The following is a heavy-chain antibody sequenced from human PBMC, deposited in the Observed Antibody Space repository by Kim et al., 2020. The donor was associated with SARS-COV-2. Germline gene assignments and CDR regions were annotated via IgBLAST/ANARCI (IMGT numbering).Heavy chain of an antibody. D-gene: IGHD6-19*01. Sequence: GGSLRLSCAASGFTFSSYAMHWVRQAPGKGLEWVAVISYDGSNKYYADSVKGRFTISRDNSKNTLYLQMNSLRAEDTAVYYCARLAAVAGTGDDYWGQGTLVTVSS. CDR3: ARLAAVAGTGDDY. CDR2: ISYDGSNK. CDR1: GFTFSSYA. V-gene: IGHV3-30-3*01. J-gene: IGHJ4*02.